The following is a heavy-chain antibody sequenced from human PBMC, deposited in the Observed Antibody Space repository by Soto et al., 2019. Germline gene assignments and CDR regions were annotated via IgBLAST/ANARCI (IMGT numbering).Heavy chain of an antibody. D-gene: IGHD3-10*01. V-gene: IGHV6-1*01. Sequence: QTLSLTCAISGDSVSSNSAAWNWIRQSPSRGLEWLGRTYYRSKWYNDYAVSVKSRITINPDTSKNQFSLQLNSVTPEDTAVYYCARVEWFGELLGPHYGMDVWGQGTTVTV. J-gene: IGHJ6*02. CDR3: ARVEWFGELLGPHYGMDV. CDR2: TYYRSKWYN. CDR1: GDSVSSNSAA.